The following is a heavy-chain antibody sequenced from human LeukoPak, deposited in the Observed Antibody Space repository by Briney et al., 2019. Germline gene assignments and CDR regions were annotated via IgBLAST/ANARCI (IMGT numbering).Heavy chain of an antibody. CDR2: IYPGDSDT. J-gene: IGHJ3*02. CDR1: GYSFTSYW. D-gene: IGHD3-10*01. V-gene: IGHV5-51*01. Sequence: GESLKISCKGSGYSFTSYWIGWVRQMPGKGLEWMGIIYPGDSDTRYSPSFQGQVTISADKSISTAYLQWSSLKASDTAMYYCARQSGIDYGSGSGYIEVRAFDIWGQGTMVTVSS. CDR3: ARQSGIDYGSGSGYIEVRAFDI.